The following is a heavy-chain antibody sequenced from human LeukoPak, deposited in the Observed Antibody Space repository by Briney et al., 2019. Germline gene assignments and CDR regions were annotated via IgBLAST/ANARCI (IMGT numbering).Heavy chain of an antibody. J-gene: IGHJ4*02. D-gene: IGHD5-18*01. CDR3: ARATAMVGIFDY. V-gene: IGHV1-3*03. CDR1: GYTFTSYA. Sequence: ASVKVSCKASGYTFTSYAMHWVRQAPGQRLEWMGWINAGNGNTKYSQEFQGRVTITRDTSASTAYMELSSLRSEDMAVYYCARATAMVGIFDYWGQGTLVTVSS. CDR2: INAGNGNT.